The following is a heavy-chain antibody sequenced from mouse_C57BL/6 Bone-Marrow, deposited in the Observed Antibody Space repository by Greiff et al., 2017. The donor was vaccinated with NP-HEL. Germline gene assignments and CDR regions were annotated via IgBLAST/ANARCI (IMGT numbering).Heavy chain of an antibody. Sequence: EVQLVESEGGLVQPGSSMKLSCTASGFTFSDYYMAWVRQVPEKGLEWVANINYDGSSTYYLDSLKSRFLISRDNAKNILYLQMSSLKSEDTATYYCARDLTYWGQGTLVTVSA. CDR3: ARDLTY. CDR1: GFTFSDYY. V-gene: IGHV5-16*01. J-gene: IGHJ3*01. CDR2: INYDGSST.